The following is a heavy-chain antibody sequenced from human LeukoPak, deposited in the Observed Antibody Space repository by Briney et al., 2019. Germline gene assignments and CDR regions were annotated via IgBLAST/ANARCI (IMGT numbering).Heavy chain of an antibody. CDR2: ISYVGST. V-gene: IGHV4-59*11. Sequence: SETLSLTCAVSADSFSSHYWTWIRQAPGKGLEWIGYISYVGSTNYSPYLKSRVTISIDTSKNQFSLKLSSVTAADTAVYYCARDLVTVTKGFDIWGQGTMVSVSS. CDR1: ADSFSSHY. CDR3: ARDLVTVTKGFDI. J-gene: IGHJ3*02. D-gene: IGHD4-17*01.